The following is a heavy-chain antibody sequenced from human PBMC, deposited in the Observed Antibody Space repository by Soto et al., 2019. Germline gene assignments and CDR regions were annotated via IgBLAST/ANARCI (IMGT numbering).Heavy chain of an antibody. J-gene: IGHJ4*02. CDR3: ARAFDSSGYYYSRVFDY. V-gene: IGHV4-59*01. Sequence: PSETLSLTCTVSGGSISSYYWSWIRQPPWKGLEWIGYIYYSGSTNYNPSLKSRVTMSVDTSKNQFSLKLSSVTAADTAVYYCARAFDSSGYYYSRVFDYWGQGTQVTVSS. CDR2: IYYSGST. CDR1: GGSISSYY. D-gene: IGHD3-22*01.